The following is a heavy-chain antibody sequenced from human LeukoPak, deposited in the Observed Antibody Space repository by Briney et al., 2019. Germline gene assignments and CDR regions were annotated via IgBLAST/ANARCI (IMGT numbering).Heavy chain of an antibody. J-gene: IGHJ4*02. Sequence: PSETLSLTCTVSSGSISSYYWSWIRQPAEKGLEWIGRIHNSGNTNYNPSLKSRVTMSVDTSKNRISLKLTSVTAADTALYYCARDRSAAYYRDYFDYWGQGILVTVSS. CDR1: SGSISSYY. CDR3: ARDRSAAYYRDYFDY. CDR2: IHNSGNT. D-gene: IGHD3-22*01. V-gene: IGHV4-4*07.